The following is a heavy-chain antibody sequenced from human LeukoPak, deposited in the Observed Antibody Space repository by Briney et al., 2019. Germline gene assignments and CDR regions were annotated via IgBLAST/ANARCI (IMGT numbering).Heavy chain of an antibody. CDR3: ARARGFRPLYYFDY. CDR1: GFTFSSYE. Sequence: GGSLRLSCAASGFTFSSYEMNWVRQAPGRGLEWVSSISSSSSYIYYADSVKGRFTISRDNAKNSLYLQMNSLRAEDTAVYYCARARGFRPLYYFDYWGQGTLVTVSS. D-gene: IGHD5-12*01. V-gene: IGHV3-21*01. CDR2: ISSSSSYI. J-gene: IGHJ4*02.